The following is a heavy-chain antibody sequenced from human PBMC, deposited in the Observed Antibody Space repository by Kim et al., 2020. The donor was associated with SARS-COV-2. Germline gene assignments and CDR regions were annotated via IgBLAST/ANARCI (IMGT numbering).Heavy chain of an antibody. CDR3: ASSAGIVVVPAAVARYGMDV. Sequence: SETLSLTCTVSGGSISSGSYYWSWIRQPAGKGLEWIGRIYTSGSTNYNPSLKSRVTISVDTSKNQFSLKLSSVTAADTAVYYCASSAGIVVVPAAVARYGMDVWGQGTTVTVSS. V-gene: IGHV4-61*02. CDR1: GGSISSGSYY. CDR2: IYTSGST. J-gene: IGHJ6*02. D-gene: IGHD2-2*01.